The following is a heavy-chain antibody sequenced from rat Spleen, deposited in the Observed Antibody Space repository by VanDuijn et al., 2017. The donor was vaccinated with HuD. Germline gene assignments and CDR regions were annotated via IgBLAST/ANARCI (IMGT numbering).Heavy chain of an antibody. J-gene: IGHJ4*01. CDR2: IWGDGST. CDR3: TMLYLDVMDA. V-gene: IGHV2-1*01. Sequence: QVQLKESGPGLVQPSQTLSLTCTVSGFSLTGTNVYWVRQPPGKGLVWLGGIWGDGSTDYNAAFKSRLSISRDTSKSQVFLKMNSLQTDDTAIYFCTMLYLDVMDAWGQGASVTVSS. D-gene: IGHD1-2*01. CDR1: GFSLTGTN.